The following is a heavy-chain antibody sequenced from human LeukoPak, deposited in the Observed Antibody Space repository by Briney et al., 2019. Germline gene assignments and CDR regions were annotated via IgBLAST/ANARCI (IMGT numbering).Heavy chain of an antibody. J-gene: IGHJ3*02. Sequence: ASVKVSCKASGYTFTSYYMHWVRQAPGQGREWMGIINPSGGSTSYAQKFQGRVTMTRDTSTSTVYMELSSLRSEDTAVYYCVRESSGPYALVDAFDIWGQGTMVTVSS. CDR1: GYTFTSYY. V-gene: IGHV1-46*01. CDR3: VRESSGPYALVDAFDI. CDR2: INPSGGST. D-gene: IGHD3-10*01.